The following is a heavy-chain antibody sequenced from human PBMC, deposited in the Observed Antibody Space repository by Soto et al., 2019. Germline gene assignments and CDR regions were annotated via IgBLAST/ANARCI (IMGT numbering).Heavy chain of an antibody. J-gene: IGHJ4*02. CDR2: INAGNGNT. CDR1: GYTFTSYA. D-gene: IGHD2-21*02. Sequence: QVQLVQSGAEEKKPGASVKVSCKASGYTFTSYAMHWVRQAPRQRLEWMGWINAGNGNTKYSQKFQGRVTITRDTSASTHYMELSSLRSEDTAVYYCARSIVVVTALDYWGQGTLVTVSS. V-gene: IGHV1-3*05. CDR3: ARSIVVVTALDY.